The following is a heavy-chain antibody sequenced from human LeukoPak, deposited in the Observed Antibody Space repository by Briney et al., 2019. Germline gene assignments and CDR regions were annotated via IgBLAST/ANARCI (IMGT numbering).Heavy chain of an antibody. Sequence: PSQTLSLTCTVSGGSISSGDYYWSWIRQPPGKGLGWIGYIYCSGSTYYNSSLKSRVTISVDTSKNQFSLKLSSVTAADTAVYYCARSTPSLYGDTPSAFDIWGQGTMVTVSS. CDR2: IYCSGST. J-gene: IGHJ3*02. CDR1: GGSISSGDYY. D-gene: IGHD4-17*01. V-gene: IGHV4-30-4*01. CDR3: ARSTPSLYGDTPSAFDI.